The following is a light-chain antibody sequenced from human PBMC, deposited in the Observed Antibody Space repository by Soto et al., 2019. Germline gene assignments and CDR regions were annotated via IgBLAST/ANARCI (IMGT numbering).Light chain of an antibody. J-gene: IGLJ1*01. CDR3: SSYRSSSPDV. CDR1: SSDVGGYNY. V-gene: IGLV2-14*01. CDR2: EVS. Sequence: QSALTQPASVSGSPGQSITISCTGTSSDVGGYNYVSWYQQHPGKAPKLMIYEVSNRPSGVSNRFSGSKSGNTASLTISGLQAEDEADYYCSSYRSSSPDVFGTGTKLTVL.